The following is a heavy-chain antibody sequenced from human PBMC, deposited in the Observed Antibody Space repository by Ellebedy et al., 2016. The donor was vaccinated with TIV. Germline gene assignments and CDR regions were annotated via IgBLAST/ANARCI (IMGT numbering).Heavy chain of an antibody. D-gene: IGHD6-13*01. CDR3: ASSEAGTLVY. V-gene: IGHV4-59*01. CDR2: IYYSGST. Sequence: SETLSLTXTVSGGSISSYYWSWIRQPPGKGLEWIGYIYYSGSTNYNPSLKSRVTISVDTSKNQFSLKPSSVTAADTAVYYCASSEAGTLVYWGQGTLVTVSS. CDR1: GGSISSYY. J-gene: IGHJ4*02.